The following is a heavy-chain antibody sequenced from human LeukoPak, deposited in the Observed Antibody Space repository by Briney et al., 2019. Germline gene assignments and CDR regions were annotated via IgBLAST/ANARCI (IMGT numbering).Heavy chain of an antibody. J-gene: IGHJ4*02. D-gene: IGHD3-22*01. Sequence: SETLSLTCAVYGGSFSGYYWSWIRQPPGKGLEWIGEINHSGSTNYNPSLKSRVTISVDTSKNQFSLKLSSVTAADTAVHYCARYNYDSSGYYCRFDYWGQGTLVTVSS. CDR3: ARYNYDSSGYYCRFDY. CDR1: GGSFSGYY. CDR2: INHSGST. V-gene: IGHV4-34*01.